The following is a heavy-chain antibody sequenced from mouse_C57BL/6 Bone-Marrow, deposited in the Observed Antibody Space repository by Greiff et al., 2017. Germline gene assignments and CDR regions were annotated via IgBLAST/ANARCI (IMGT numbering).Heavy chain of an antibody. CDR1: GFSLTSYA. D-gene: IGHD2-4*01. Sequence: QVQLKESGPGLVAPSQSLSITCTVSGFSLTSYAISWVRQPPGKGLEWLGVIWTGGGTKYNSALKYRLSISKDNAKSQVFLKMNSLQTDDTARYYCAIIYNDYDGRFAYWGQGTLVTVSA. J-gene: IGHJ3*01. V-gene: IGHV2-9-1*01. CDR2: IWTGGGT. CDR3: AIIYNDYDGRFAY.